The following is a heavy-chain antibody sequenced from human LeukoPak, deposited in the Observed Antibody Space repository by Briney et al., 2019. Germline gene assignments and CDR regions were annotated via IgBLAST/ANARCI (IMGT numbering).Heavy chain of an antibody. CDR3: AKGWDYVWGSYRPDWFDP. D-gene: IGHD3-16*02. Sequence: PGGSLRLSCAASGFTFSDYYMSWIRQAPGKGLEWVSYISSSSSYTNYADSVKGRFTISRDNAKNTLYLQMNSLRAEDTAVYYCAKGWDYVWGSYRPDWFDPWGQGTLVTVSS. J-gene: IGHJ5*02. CDR2: ISSSSSYT. V-gene: IGHV3-11*05. CDR1: GFTFSDYY.